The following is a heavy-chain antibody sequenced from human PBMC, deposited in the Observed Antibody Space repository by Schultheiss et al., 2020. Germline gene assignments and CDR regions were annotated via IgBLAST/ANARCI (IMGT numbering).Heavy chain of an antibody. Sequence: SQTLSLTCTVSGGSISSGGYYWSWIRQHPGKGLEWIGYIYYSGSTYYNPSLKSRVTISVDKSKNQFSLKLSSVTAADTAVYYCARVLWMAGVHWFDPWGQGTLVTVSS. V-gene: IGHV4-31*03. CDR2: IYYSGST. CDR3: ARVLWMAGVHWFDP. D-gene: IGHD5-24*01. CDR1: GGSISSGGYY. J-gene: IGHJ5*02.